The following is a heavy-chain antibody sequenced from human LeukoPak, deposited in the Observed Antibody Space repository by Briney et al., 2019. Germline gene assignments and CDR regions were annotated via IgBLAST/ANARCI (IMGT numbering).Heavy chain of an antibody. V-gene: IGHV4-61*02. CDR1: GGSISSGSYF. CDR2: VYTSGST. J-gene: IGHJ4*02. CDR3: ARPHWNRNGGLFDY. Sequence: SETLSLTCTVSGGSISSGSYFWSWIRQPAGKGLEWIGRVYTSGSTNYNPSLKSRVTISVDTSKNQFSLKLSSVTAADTAVYYCARPHWNRNGGLFDYWGQGTLVTVSS. D-gene: IGHD1-1*01.